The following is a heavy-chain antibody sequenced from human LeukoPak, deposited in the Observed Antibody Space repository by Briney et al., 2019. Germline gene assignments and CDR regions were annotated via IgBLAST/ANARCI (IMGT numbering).Heavy chain of an antibody. CDR2: ISGSGATA. CDR3: ARHEAGDAFDI. J-gene: IGHJ3*02. CDR1: ELIFTNYA. D-gene: IGHD1-14*01. Sequence: GGSLRLSCTASELIFTNYAMTWVRQAPGKGLEWVSTISGSGATAYYADSVKGRFTISRDNAKNSLYLQMNSLRAEDTAVYYCARHEAGDAFDIWGQGTMVTVSS. V-gene: IGHV3-23*01.